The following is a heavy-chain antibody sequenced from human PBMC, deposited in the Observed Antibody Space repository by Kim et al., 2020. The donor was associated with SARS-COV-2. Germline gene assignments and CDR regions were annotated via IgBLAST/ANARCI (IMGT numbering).Heavy chain of an antibody. V-gene: IGHV4-59*08. J-gene: IGHJ4*02. CDR3: ARRYCSGGSCYGPSNFDY. D-gene: IGHD2-15*01. Sequence: RSRVTISVDTSKNQFSLKLSSVTAADTAVYYCARRYCSGGSCYGPSNFDYWGQGSLVTVSS.